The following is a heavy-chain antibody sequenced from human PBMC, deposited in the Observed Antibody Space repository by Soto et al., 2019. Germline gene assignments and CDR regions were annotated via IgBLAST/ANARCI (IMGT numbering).Heavy chain of an antibody. V-gene: IGHV1-3*01. CDR2: INAGNGNT. CDR1: GYTFTSYA. CDR3: ARKPYDFWSGSGMDV. J-gene: IGHJ6*02. Sequence: SVEVSCKASGYTFTSYAMHWVRQAPGQRLEWMGWINAGNGNTKYSQKFQGRVTITRDTSASTAYMELSSLRSEDTAVYYCARKPYDFWSGSGMDVWGQGTTVTVSS. D-gene: IGHD3-3*01.